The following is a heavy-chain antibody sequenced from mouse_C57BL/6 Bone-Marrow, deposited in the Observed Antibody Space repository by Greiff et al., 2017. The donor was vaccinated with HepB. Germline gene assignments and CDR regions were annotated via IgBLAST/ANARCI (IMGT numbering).Heavy chain of an antibody. Sequence: VQLQQSGAELVRPGASVTLSCKASGYTFTDYEMHWVKQTPVHGLEWIGAIDPETGGTAYNQKFKGKAILTADKSSSTAYMELRSLTSEDSAVYYGTRCRFPTYFDYWGQGTTLTVSS. CDR2: IDPETGGT. V-gene: IGHV1-15*01. J-gene: IGHJ2*01. CDR1: GYTFTDYE. CDR3: TRCRFPTYFDY.